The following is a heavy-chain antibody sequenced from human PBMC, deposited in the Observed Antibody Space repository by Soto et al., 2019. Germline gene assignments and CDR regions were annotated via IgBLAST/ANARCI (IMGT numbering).Heavy chain of an antibody. D-gene: IGHD1-1*01. V-gene: IGHV1-3*04. CDR3: ARAPWRATVSYWYFDV. CDR1: GYTFTDCS. J-gene: IGHJ2*01. CDR2: INTGHGNT. Sequence: QVQLVQSGAEVKKPGASVKVSCTASGYTFTDCSIHWVRQAPGQGLEWMGWINTGHGNTQYSLKFQDRGTITRGSSADTAYMELSSLTSEDTAVYYCARAPWRATVSYWYFDVWGRGTLVTVSS.